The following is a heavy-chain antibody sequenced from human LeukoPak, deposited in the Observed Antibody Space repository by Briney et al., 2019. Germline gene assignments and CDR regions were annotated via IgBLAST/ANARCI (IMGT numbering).Heavy chain of an antibody. V-gene: IGHV1-18*01. J-gene: IGHJ5*02. D-gene: IGHD2-8*01. CDR2: INTYNGNT. CDR1: GYIFTSYG. Sequence: EASVKVSCKASGYIFTSYGISWVRQAPGQGLEWMGWINTYNGNTKYAQKLQGRVTMTTDTSASTAYMEVRSLRSDDTAVYYCARDLVHHRLLATNYNWFDPWGQGTLVTVSS. CDR3: ARDLVHHRLLATNYNWFDP.